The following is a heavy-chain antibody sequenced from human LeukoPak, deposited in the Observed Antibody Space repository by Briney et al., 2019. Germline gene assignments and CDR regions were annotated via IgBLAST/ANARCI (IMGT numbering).Heavy chain of an antibody. J-gene: IGHJ4*02. D-gene: IGHD1-20*01. V-gene: IGHV3-15*07. CDR2: IKSKADGETI. CDR3: STLTSRGLSDS. Sequence: GGSLRLSCAVSGFTFTNAWMNWVRQAPGKGLEWVGRIKSKADGETIDYAAPVKGRFTFSRDDSKNMLYLQMNSLKSEDTAVYYCSTLTSRGLSDSWGQGTLVTVSS. CDR1: GFTFTNAW.